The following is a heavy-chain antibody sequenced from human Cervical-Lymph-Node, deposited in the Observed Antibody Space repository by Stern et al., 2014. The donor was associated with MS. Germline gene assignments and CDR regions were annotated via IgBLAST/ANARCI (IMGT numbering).Heavy chain of an antibody. V-gene: IGHV1-69*01. CDR3: ASVHSSSSGNWFDP. Sequence: VQLVESGAEVKKPGASVKVSCKASGGTFSSYAIRWVRQAPGPGLEWMGGSVPMYGTAIYAQKFQGRVTITADDSTGSAYMELSSLRSEDTAVYYCASVHSSSSGNWFDPWGQGTLVTVSS. CDR2: SVPMYGTA. J-gene: IGHJ5*02. CDR1: GGTFSSYA. D-gene: IGHD6-13*01.